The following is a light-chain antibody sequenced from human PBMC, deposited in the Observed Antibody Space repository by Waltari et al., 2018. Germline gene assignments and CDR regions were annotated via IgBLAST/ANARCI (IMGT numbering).Light chain of an antibody. J-gene: IGKJ5*01. CDR3: MQATHWPVT. Sequence: DVGLTQSPLSLPVTLGQPASISCRSSQSLVYTDGISYLNWFHQRHGQAPRRLIYKVSNRDSGVPDRFSGRGSGTDFTLMISSVEADDVGVYFCMQATHWPVTFGQGTRLEIK. CDR2: KVS. CDR1: QSLVYTDGISY. V-gene: IGKV2-30*01.